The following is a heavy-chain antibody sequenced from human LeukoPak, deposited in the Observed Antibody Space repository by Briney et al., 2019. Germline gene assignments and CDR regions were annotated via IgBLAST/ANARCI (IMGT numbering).Heavy chain of an antibody. Sequence: SETLSLTCTVSGGSISSYYWSWIRQPAGKGLGWIGRIYTSGSTNYNPSLKSRVTMSVDTSKNQFSLKLSSVTAADTAVYYCAGEGSSWNNWFDPWGQGTLVTVSS. CDR1: GGSISSYY. CDR2: IYTSGST. J-gene: IGHJ5*02. D-gene: IGHD6-13*01. CDR3: AGEGSSWNNWFDP. V-gene: IGHV4-4*07.